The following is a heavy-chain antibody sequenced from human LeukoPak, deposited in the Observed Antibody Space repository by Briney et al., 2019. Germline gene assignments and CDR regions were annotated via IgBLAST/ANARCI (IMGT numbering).Heavy chain of an antibody. Sequence: GGSLRLSCAASGFTFSSHGIHWVRQASGKGLEWVAVVSSDGGTTYYADSVKGRFTISRDNSKNTLYLQMNSLRGEDTAIYYCTKESATGSRYSFDYWGQGTLVTVSS. J-gene: IGHJ4*02. CDR1: GFTFSSHG. CDR3: TKESATGSRYSFDY. CDR2: VSSDGGTT. V-gene: IGHV3-30*18. D-gene: IGHD2-15*01.